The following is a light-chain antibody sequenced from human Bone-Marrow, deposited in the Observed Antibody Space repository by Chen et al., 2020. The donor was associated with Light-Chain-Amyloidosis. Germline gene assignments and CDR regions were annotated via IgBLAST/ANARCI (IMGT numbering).Light chain of an antibody. J-gene: IGLJ3*02. Sequence: SYVLTQPSSVSVAPGQTATIACGGNNIGSTSVHWYQQTPGQAPLLVVYYDSDRPSGIPERLSGSNAGNTATLTISRVEAGDEADYDGQVWDRSSDRPVFGGGTKLTVL. V-gene: IGLV3-21*02. CDR3: QVWDRSSDRPV. CDR2: YDS. CDR1: NIGSTS.